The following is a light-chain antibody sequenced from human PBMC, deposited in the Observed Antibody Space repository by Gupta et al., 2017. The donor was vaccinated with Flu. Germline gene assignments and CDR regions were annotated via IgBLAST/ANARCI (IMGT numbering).Light chain of an antibody. CDR1: QLGDKY. J-gene: IGLJ1*01. V-gene: IGLV3-1*01. Sequence: SYELTQPPSVSVSPGQTATITCSGDQLGDKYACWYQQKPGQSPVLVIYQDTKRPSGIPERFSGSSSGNTATLTISGTQAMDEADYYCQAWDSSTAWVFGSGTKVTVL. CDR2: QDT. CDR3: QAWDSSTAWV.